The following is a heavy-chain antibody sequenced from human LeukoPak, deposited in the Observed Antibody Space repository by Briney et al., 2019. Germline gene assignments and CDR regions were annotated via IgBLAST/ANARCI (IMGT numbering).Heavy chain of an antibody. CDR1: GYSFTSYW. CDR3: ARKPTWAGTGFDP. D-gene: IGHD6-19*01. J-gene: IGHJ5*02. CDR2: IYPGDSDT. Sequence: GESLKISCKGSGYSFTSYWIGWVRQTPGKGLEWMGIIYPGDSDTRYSPSFQGQVTISADKSISTAYLQWSSLKASDTAMYYCARKPTWAGTGFDPWGQGTLVTVSS. V-gene: IGHV5-51*01.